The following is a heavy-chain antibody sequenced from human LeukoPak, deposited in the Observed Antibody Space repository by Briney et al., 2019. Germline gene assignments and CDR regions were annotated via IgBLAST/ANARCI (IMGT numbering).Heavy chain of an antibody. CDR3: ARGYCSSTSCYDNWFDP. Sequence: PGGSLRLSCAASGFTFSSYGMTWVRQAPGKGLEWVSSISSTSTYIYYTDSVKGRFTISRDNAKNSLYLQMNSLRAEDTAVYYCARGYCSSTSCYDNWFDPWGQGTLVTVSS. CDR1: GFTFSSYG. CDR2: ISSTSTYI. D-gene: IGHD2-2*01. J-gene: IGHJ5*02. V-gene: IGHV3-21*01.